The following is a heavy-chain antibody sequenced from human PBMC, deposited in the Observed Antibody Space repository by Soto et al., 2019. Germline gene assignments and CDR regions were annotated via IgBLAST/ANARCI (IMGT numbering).Heavy chain of an antibody. CDR3: ARDGDNWFDP. Sequence: PSDTLSLTCTVSGGSISSGGYYWSWIRQHPGKGLEWIGYIYYSGSTYYNPSLKSRVTISVDTSKNQFSLKLSSVTAADTAVYYCARDGDNWFDPWGQGTLVTVSS. V-gene: IGHV4-31*03. J-gene: IGHJ5*02. CDR2: IYYSGST. CDR1: GGSISSGGYY. D-gene: IGHD3-3*01.